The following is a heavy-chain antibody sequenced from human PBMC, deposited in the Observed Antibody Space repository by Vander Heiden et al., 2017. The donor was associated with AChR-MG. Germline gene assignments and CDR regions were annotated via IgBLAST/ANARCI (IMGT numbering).Heavy chain of an antibody. D-gene: IGHD1-26*01. V-gene: IGHV3-33*01. CDR2: IWNDGSNK. CDR3: TRDPGGWGFDP. J-gene: IGHJ5*02. CDR1: GFTFSSYG. Sequence: QVQLVESWGGVVQPGRSMRLSRAACGFTFSSYGFHWGRQAPGKGLEWVAVIWNDGSNKYYAASVKGRFTISRDDSKNTLYLQMNSLRADDTAVYYCTRDPGGWGFDPWGQGTLVTVS.